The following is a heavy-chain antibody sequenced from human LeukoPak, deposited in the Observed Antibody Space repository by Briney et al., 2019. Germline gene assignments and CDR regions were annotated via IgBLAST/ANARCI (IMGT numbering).Heavy chain of an antibody. V-gene: IGHV3-53*05. D-gene: IGHD2-2*01. CDR2: IYSGGRT. J-gene: IGHJ4*02. Sequence: GGSLRLSCAASGFTVSSNYMSWVRQAPGKGLAWVSVIYSGGRTYYADSVKGRFTISRDNSKNTLYLQMNSLRAEDTAVYYCARPEYCSSTSCYRYFDYWGQGTLVTVSS. CDR1: GFTVSSNY. CDR3: ARPEYCSSTSCYRYFDY.